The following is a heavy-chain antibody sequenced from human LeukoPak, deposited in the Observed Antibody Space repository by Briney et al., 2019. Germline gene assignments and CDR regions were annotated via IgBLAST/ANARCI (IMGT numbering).Heavy chain of an antibody. Sequence: ASVKVSCKASGYTFTSYGISWLRQAPGQGLEWMGRISAYNGNTNYAQKLQGRVTMTTDTSTSTAYMELRSLRSDDTAVYYCARDRGLAPTYYYDSSGFSYFDYWGQGTLVTVSS. CDR3: ARDRGLAPTYYYDSSGFSYFDY. D-gene: IGHD3-22*01. J-gene: IGHJ4*02. V-gene: IGHV1-18*01. CDR2: ISAYNGNT. CDR1: GYTFTSYG.